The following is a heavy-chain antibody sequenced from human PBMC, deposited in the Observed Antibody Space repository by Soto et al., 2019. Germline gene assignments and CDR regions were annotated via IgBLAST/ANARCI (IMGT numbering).Heavy chain of an antibody. CDR3: RCSDLALAVYFDY. J-gene: IGHJ4*02. V-gene: IGHV3-23*01. CDR1: GFTFSSYA. D-gene: IGHD6-19*01. Sequence: VGSLRLSCAASGFTFSSYAMSWVRQAPGKGLEWVSAISGSGGSTYYADSVKGRFTISRDNSKNTLYLQMNSLRAEDTAVYYCRCSDLALAVYFDYWGQGTLVTVSS. CDR2: ISGSGGST.